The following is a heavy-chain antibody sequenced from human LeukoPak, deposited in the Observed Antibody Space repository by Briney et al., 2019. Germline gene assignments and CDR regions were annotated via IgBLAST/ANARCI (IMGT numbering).Heavy chain of an antibody. V-gene: IGHV4-39*07. CDR1: GGSISSSSYY. D-gene: IGHD5-24*01. Sequence: SETLSLTCTVSGGSISSSSYYWGWIRQPPGKGLEWIGSIYYSGSTYYNPSLKSRVTISVDTSKNQFSLKLSSVTAADTAVYYCARVSEMARMGDWGQGTTVTVSS. J-gene: IGHJ6*02. CDR2: IYYSGST. CDR3: ARVSEMARMGD.